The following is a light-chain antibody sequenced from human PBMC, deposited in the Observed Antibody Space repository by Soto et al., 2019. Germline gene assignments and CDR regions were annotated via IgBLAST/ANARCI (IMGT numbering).Light chain of an antibody. CDR1: QSVSNY. CDR2: DAS. CDR3: QQRGSWPPFT. Sequence: EIVLTQSPATLSLSPGERATFSCRASQSVSNYLAWYQQKPGQAPRLLIYDASNRATGIPARFSGSGSGTDFTLTISSLEPEDLAVYYCQQRGSWPPFTFGPGTKVDIK. V-gene: IGKV3-11*01. J-gene: IGKJ3*01.